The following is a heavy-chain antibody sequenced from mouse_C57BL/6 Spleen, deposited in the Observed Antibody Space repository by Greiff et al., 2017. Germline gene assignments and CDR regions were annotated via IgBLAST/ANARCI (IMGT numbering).Heavy chain of an antibody. CDR3: ARQQLRLRLYAMDY. D-gene: IGHD3-2*02. Sequence: EVQLQQSGAELVKPGASVKLSCTASGFNIKDSYMHWVKQRTEQGLGWIGRIDPEDGETKYAPKFQGKATITADTSSNPAYLQLSSLTSEDTAVYYCARQQLRLRLYAMDYWGQGTSVTVSS. V-gene: IGHV14-2*01. CDR2: IDPEDGET. J-gene: IGHJ4*01. CDR1: GFNIKDSY.